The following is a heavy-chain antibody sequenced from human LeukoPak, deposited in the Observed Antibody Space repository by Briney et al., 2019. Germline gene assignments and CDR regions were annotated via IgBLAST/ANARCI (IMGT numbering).Heavy chain of an antibody. V-gene: IGHV3-74*01. J-gene: IGHJ4*02. CDR2: INTDASST. CDR1: GFIFSSYW. Sequence: GGSLRLSCAASGFIFSSYWMHWVRHAPGKGLAWVSRINTDASSTSYADSVKGRFTISRDNAKNTLYLQMNSLRAEDTAVYYCAKDIVGGGDDYWGQGTLVIVSS. CDR3: AKDIVGGGDDY. D-gene: IGHD2-21*02.